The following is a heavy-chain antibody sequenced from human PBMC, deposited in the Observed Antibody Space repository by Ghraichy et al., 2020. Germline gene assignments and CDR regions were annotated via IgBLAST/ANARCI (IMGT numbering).Heavy chain of an antibody. J-gene: IGHJ4*02. Sequence: GGSLRLSCSASGFTFSSYAMHWVRQAPGKGLEYVSAISSNGGSTYYADSVKGRFTISRDNSKNTLYLQMSSLRAEDTAVYYCVKDDPDGFIAAAGLDYWGQGTLVTVSS. CDR1: GFTFSSYA. CDR3: VKDDPDGFIAAAGLDY. D-gene: IGHD6-13*01. V-gene: IGHV3-64D*06. CDR2: ISSNGGST.